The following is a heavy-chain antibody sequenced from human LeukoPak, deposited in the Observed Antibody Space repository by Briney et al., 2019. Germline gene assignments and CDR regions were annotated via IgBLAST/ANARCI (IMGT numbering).Heavy chain of an antibody. D-gene: IGHD1-7*01. Sequence: EASVKVSCKASGYTFTSYGISWVRQAPGQGLEWMGGIIPIFGTANYAQKFQGRVTITTDESTSTAYMELSSLRSEDTAVYYCARDNYAGANWFDPWGQGTLVTVSS. V-gene: IGHV1-69*05. J-gene: IGHJ5*02. CDR2: IIPIFGTA. CDR3: ARDNYAGANWFDP. CDR1: GYTFTSYG.